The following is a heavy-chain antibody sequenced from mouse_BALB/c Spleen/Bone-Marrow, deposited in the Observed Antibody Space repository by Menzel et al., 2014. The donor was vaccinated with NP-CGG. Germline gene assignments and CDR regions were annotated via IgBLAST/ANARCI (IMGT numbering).Heavy chain of an antibody. CDR1: GYTFTSHW. Sequence: LKESGSELVRPGASVKLSCKASGYTFTSHWMHWVKQRHGQGLEWIGNIYPGSGSTNYDEKFKSKGTLTVDASSSTAYMHLSSLTSEDSAVYYSTRDYYGGSYWYFDVWGAGTTVTVSS. D-gene: IGHD1-1*01. V-gene: IGHV1S22*01. CDR3: TRDYYGGSYWYFDV. J-gene: IGHJ1*01. CDR2: IYPGSGST.